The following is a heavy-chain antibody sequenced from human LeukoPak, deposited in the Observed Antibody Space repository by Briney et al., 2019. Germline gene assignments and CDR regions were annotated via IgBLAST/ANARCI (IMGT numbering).Heavy chain of an antibody. CDR1: GYTFTGHY. Sequence: ASVKVSCKASGYTFTGHYIHWARQAPGQGLEWMGWINPNSGDTVHAQIFQGRVTMTRDTSISTAYMELTRLTSDDTAVYYCASTMTTVLYFHYWGQGTLVTVSS. CDR3: ASTMTTVLYFHY. D-gene: IGHD4-17*01. V-gene: IGHV1-2*02. CDR2: INPNSGDT. J-gene: IGHJ4*02.